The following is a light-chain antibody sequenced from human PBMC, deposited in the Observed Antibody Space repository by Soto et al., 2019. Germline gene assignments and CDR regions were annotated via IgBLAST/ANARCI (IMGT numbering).Light chain of an antibody. Sequence: QSVLTQPPSVSAAAGQKVTISCSGSYSNIGSNFVSWYQHFPGSAPRLLIYDNSQRPSGIPDRFSGSKSGSSATLGITGLQTGDEADYYCGTWDSSLSVVLFGGATKLTVL. CDR2: DNS. V-gene: IGLV1-51*01. J-gene: IGLJ2*01. CDR1: YSNIGSNF. CDR3: GTWDSSLSVVL.